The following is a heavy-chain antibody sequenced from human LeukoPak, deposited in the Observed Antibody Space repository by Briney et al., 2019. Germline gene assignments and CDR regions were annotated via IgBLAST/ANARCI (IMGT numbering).Heavy chain of an antibody. CDR3: ARGGRVPYYYDSSGYYHLVY. CDR1: GGTFSSYA. V-gene: IGHV1-69*05. Sequence: SVKVSCKASGGTFSSYAISWVRQAPGQGLEWMGGNIPIFGTANYAQKFQGRVTITTDESTSTAYMELSSLRSEDTAVYYCARGGRVPYYYDSSGYYHLVYWGQGTLVTVSS. CDR2: NIPIFGTA. D-gene: IGHD3-22*01. J-gene: IGHJ4*02.